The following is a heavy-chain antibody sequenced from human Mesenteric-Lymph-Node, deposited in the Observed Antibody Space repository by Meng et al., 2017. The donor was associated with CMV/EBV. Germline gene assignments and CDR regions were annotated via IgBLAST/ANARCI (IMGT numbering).Heavy chain of an antibody. Sequence: SETLSLTCTVSGGSISSSSYYWGWIRQPPGKGLEWIGSIYYSGSTYYNPSLKSRVTISVDTSKNQFSLKLSSVTAADTAVYYCARDYRVVPPYYFDYWGQGTLVTVSS. CDR1: GGSISSSSYY. CDR3: ARDYRVVPPYYFDY. CDR2: IYYSGST. V-gene: IGHV4-39*07. J-gene: IGHJ4*02. D-gene: IGHD3-3*01.